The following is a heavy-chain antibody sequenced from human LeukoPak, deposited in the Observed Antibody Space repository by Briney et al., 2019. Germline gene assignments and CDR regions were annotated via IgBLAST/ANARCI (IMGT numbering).Heavy chain of an antibody. Sequence: PSETLSLTCAVYSGSFSGYYWSWIRQPPGRGLEWIGEINDSGSVNCNPYLKNRVTLSVDTSKNQFSLRLSSVAAADTAVYYCARRLVDSGASQVSDDWGQGTLVTVSS. V-gene: IGHV4-34*01. J-gene: IGHJ4*02. CDR1: SGSFSGYY. CDR3: ARRLVDSGASQVSDD. D-gene: IGHD2-15*01. CDR2: INDSGSV.